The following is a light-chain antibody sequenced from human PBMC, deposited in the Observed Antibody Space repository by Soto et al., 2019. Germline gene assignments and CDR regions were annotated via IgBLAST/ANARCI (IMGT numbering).Light chain of an antibody. J-gene: IGKJ5*01. V-gene: IGKV3-11*01. Sequence: VVLTQSPATLSLSPWERATLSCRTSLSVSVYLDWYQQKPGQAPRLLISDASNRATGIPARFSGSGSGTDFTLTISSLEPEDFAVYYCHQCQYWPPITFGQGTRLEIK. CDR2: DAS. CDR1: LSVSVY. CDR3: HQCQYWPPIT.